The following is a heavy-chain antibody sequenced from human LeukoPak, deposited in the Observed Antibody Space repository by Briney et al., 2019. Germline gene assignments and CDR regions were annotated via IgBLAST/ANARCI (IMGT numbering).Heavy chain of an antibody. Sequence: GGSLRLSCAASGFIVSSNYMSWVRQAPGKGPEWVSVIYSGGGTYYADSVKGRFTISRDNSKNTVYLQMNNVRAEDTAVYYCVRDTGLWGQGTLDTVSS. J-gene: IGHJ4*02. V-gene: IGHV3-53*01. CDR3: VRDTGL. CDR2: IYSGGGT. CDR1: GFIVSSNY. D-gene: IGHD1-14*01.